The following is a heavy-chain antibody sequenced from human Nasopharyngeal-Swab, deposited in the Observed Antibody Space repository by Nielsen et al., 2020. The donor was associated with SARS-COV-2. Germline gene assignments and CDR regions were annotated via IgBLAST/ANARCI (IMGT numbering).Heavy chain of an antibody. CDR2: ISYDGSNK. V-gene: IGHV3-30*18. D-gene: IGHD4-17*01. Sequence: GGSLRLSCAASGFTFSSYGMHWVRQAPGKGLEWVAVISYDGSNKYYADSVKDRFTISRDNSKNTLYLQMNSLRAEDTAVYYCAKDDYGDDWRGRYYYYYYMDVWGKGTTVTVSS. J-gene: IGHJ6*03. CDR1: GFTFSSYG. CDR3: AKDDYGDDWRGRYYYYYYMDV.